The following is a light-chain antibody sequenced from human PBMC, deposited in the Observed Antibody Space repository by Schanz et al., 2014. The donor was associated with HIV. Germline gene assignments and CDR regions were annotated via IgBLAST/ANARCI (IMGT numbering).Light chain of an antibody. CDR2: DVT. J-gene: IGLJ3*02. V-gene: IGLV2-14*03. CDR3: SSFRDTNTVV. Sequence: AALTQPSSFSVSPGQSIAISCTGTSSDVGGYNYVSWYQQHPNKAPKLIIYDVTTRPSGISSRFSGSKSGNTAYLTISGLLAEDEADYYCSSFRDTNTVVFGGGTKLTVL. CDR1: SSDVGGYNY.